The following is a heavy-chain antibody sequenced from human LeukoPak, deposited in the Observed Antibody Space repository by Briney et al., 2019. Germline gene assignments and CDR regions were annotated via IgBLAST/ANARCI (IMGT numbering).Heavy chain of an antibody. J-gene: IGHJ3*02. CDR3: ASDLIVVVTTHDAFDI. V-gene: IGHV3-30*04. Sequence: TGGSLRLSCAASGFTFSNYAMEWVRQAPGQGLEGVALISYDGKHKCYADSMKGRFTISRDNSKNTLYLQMNSLRAEDTAVYYCASDLIVVVTTHDAFDIWGQGTMVTVSS. CDR2: ISYDGKHK. D-gene: IGHD3-22*01. CDR1: GFTFSNYA.